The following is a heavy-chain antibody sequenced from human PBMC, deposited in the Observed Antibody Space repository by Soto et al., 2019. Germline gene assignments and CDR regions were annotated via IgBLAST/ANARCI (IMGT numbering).Heavy chain of an antibody. J-gene: IGHJ5*02. D-gene: IGHD6-13*01. V-gene: IGHV4-59*01. Sequence: SETLSLTCTVSGGSISSYYWSWIRQPPGKGLEWIGYIYYSGSTNYNPSLKSRVTISVDTSKNQFSLKLSSVTAADTAVYYCARESIAAAGTNWFDPWGQGTLDTVSS. CDR2: IYYSGST. CDR3: ARESIAAAGTNWFDP. CDR1: GGSISSYY.